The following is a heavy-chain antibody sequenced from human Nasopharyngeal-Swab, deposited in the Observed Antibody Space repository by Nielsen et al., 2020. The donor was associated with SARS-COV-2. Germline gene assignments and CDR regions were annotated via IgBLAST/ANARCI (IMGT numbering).Heavy chain of an antibody. CDR2: ISYDGNNK. Sequence: GGSLRLSCAASGFTFSTYAMHWVRQAPGKGLEWVAVISYDGNNKYYADSMKGRFTVSRDNSKNTLYLQMNSLRAEDTAVYYCARDPDVDIVTTDAFDIWGQGTMVTVSS. CDR1: GFTFSTYA. V-gene: IGHV3-30-3*01. CDR3: ARDPDVDIVTTDAFDI. D-gene: IGHD5-12*01. J-gene: IGHJ3*02.